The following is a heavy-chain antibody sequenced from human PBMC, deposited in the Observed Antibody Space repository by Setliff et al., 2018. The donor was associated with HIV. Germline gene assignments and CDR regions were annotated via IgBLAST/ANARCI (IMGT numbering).Heavy chain of an antibody. Sequence: PGGSLRLSCAATGFSFSSYAMNWVRQTPGKGLEWVSGIGGSGGSSYYADSVKGRFTVSRDYSQDTIYLQMSSLRVEDSAVYYCAKSASWDLRGWLHWGQRALVTVSS. V-gene: IGHV3-23*01. J-gene: IGHJ4*02. CDR2: IGGSGGSS. D-gene: IGHD6-19*01. CDR3: AKSASWDLRGWLH. CDR1: GFSFSSYA.